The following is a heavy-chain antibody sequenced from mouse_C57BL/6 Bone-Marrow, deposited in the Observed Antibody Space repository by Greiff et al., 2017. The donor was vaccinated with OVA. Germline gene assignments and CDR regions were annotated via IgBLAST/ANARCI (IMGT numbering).Heavy chain of an antibody. CDR2: ISDGGSYT. CDR3: ARDRGYYGYEDFDY. J-gene: IGHJ2*01. D-gene: IGHD2-2*01. V-gene: IGHV5-4*01. Sequence: DVMLVESGGGLVKPGGSLKLSCAASGFTFSSYAMSWVRQTPEKRLEWVATISDGGSYTYYPDNVKGRFTISRDNAKNNLYLQMSHLKSEDTAMDYCARDRGYYGYEDFDYWGQGTTLTVSS. CDR1: GFTFSSYA.